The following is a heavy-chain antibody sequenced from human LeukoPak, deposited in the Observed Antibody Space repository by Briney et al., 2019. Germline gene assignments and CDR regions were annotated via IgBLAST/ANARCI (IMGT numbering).Heavy chain of an antibody. Sequence: ASVKVSCKASGYTFTGYYMHWVRQAPGQGLEWMGWINPNSGGTNYAQKFQGRVTMTRDTSISTAYMELSRLRSDDTAVYYCARTLGRIAVAAYYYYYYMDVWGKGTTVTVSS. CDR2: INPNSGGT. D-gene: IGHD6-19*01. CDR3: ARTLGRIAVAAYYYYYYMDV. V-gene: IGHV1-2*02. CDR1: GYTFTGYY. J-gene: IGHJ6*03.